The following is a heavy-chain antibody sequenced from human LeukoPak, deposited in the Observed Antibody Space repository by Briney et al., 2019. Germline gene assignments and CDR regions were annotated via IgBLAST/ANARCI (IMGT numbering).Heavy chain of an antibody. CDR2: IYHSGST. Sequence: SSXTLSLTCAVSGYSISSGYYWGWIRPPPGKGLEWIGSIYHSGSTYYNPSLKSRVTISGDTSKNHFSLKLSSVTAADTAVYYCARGRPYSSGWADAFDIWGQGTMVTVSS. J-gene: IGHJ3*02. D-gene: IGHD6-19*01. CDR3: ARGRPYSSGWADAFDI. V-gene: IGHV4-38-2*01. CDR1: GYSISSGYY.